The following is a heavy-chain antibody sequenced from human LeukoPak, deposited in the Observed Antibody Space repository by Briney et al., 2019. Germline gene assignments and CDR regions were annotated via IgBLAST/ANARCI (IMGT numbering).Heavy chain of an antibody. Sequence: GGSLRLSCAASGFTFSSYWMHWVRQAPGKGLVWVSRINGDGSGTSYADSVKGRFTISRDNAKNPLYLQMNSLRAGDTAVYYCARDFAQGVTHRGNYWGQGTLVTVSS. CDR3: ARDFAQGVTHRGNY. D-gene: IGHD5-18*01. V-gene: IGHV3-74*01. J-gene: IGHJ4*02. CDR2: INGDGSGT. CDR1: GFTFSSYW.